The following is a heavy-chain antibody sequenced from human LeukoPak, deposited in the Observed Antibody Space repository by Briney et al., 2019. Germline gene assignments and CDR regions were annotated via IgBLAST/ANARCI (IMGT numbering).Heavy chain of an antibody. CDR3: ARQGYSYGSGYYFDY. CDR1: GFTFSSYE. D-gene: IGHD5-18*01. J-gene: IGHJ4*02. V-gene: IGHV3-48*03. Sequence: PGGSLRLSCAASGFTFSSYEMNWVRQAPGKGLEWVSYIGFSGTTIYYADSVKGRFTISRDNAKNSLYLQMNSLRAEDTAVYYCARQGYSYGSGYYFDYWGQGTLVTVSS. CDR2: IGFSGTTI.